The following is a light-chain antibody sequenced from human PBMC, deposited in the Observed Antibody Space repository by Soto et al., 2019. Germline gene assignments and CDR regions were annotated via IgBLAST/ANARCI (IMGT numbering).Light chain of an antibody. CDR2: DVP. Sequence: DIHMTQSPSTLAASVRDTFTMTCRSSSKWLAWYQKKPGKAPKRLIYDVPNLERGVPPRFRGSTSGAESTLTITGLQPDDLGTDYCQPTTDFTFGPGTKVEIK. V-gene: IGKV1-5*01. J-gene: IGKJ2*01. CDR3: QPTTDFT. CDR1: SSSKW.